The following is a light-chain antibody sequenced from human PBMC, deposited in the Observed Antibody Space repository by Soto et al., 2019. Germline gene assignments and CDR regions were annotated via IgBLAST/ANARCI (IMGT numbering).Light chain of an antibody. CDR2: WAS. J-gene: IGKJ4*01. CDR1: QSVLYSSNNKNY. Sequence: DIVMTQSPDSLAVSLGERATINCKSSQSVLYSSNNKNYLAWFQQKPGQPPKLLIYWASTRESGVPDRFSGSGSGTDFTLTISSLQAEDVAVYYCQQYYSTPLTFGGGIKVDI. V-gene: IGKV4-1*01. CDR3: QQYYSTPLT.